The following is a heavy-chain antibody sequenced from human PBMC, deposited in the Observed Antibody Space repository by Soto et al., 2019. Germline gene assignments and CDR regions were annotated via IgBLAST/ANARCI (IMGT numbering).Heavy chain of an antibody. V-gene: IGHV1-3*01. CDR3: ARDVTIFGVGNSP. D-gene: IGHD3-3*01. CDR2: INAGNGNT. Sequence: ASVKVSCKASGYTFTSYAMHWVRQAPGQRLEWMGWINAGNGNTKYSQKFQGRVTITRDTSASTAYMELRSLRSDDTAVYYCARDVTIFGVGNSPWGQGTLVTVSS. CDR1: GYTFTSYA. J-gene: IGHJ5*02.